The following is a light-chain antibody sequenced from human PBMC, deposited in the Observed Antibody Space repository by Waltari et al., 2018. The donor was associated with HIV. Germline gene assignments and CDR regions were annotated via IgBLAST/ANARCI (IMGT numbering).Light chain of an antibody. V-gene: IGLV3-21*02. Sequence: SYVLTQPPSVSVAPGQTARLTCGGNNIGTNNTHWYQQRPGQAPVLVVSDDSDRPSDIPERFSGSNSANTATLSISRVEAGDEADYYCQVWDYNSDRWVFGGGTKLTVL. CDR3: QVWDYNSDRWV. CDR2: DDS. J-gene: IGLJ3*02. CDR1: NIGTNN.